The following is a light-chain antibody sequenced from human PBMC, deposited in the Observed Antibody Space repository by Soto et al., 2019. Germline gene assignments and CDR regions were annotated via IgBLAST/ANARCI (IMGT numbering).Light chain of an antibody. CDR1: QSVLYSSNNKNY. Sequence: DIVMTQSPDSLAVSLGETATIKCKSSQSVLYSSNNKNYLAWYQQKPGQPPKLLIYWASTRESGVPDRFSGSGSGTDFTLTIRSLQAEDVAVYYCQQHYSTPPTFGQGTKVEIK. CDR2: WAS. V-gene: IGKV4-1*01. J-gene: IGKJ1*01. CDR3: QQHYSTPPT.